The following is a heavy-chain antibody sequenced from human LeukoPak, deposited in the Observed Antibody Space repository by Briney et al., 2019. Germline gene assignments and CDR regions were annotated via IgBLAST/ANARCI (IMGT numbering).Heavy chain of an antibody. CDR3: ATKQWLAPPPDS. CDR1: ALTFSKYW. Sequence: GGCLRLAWAADALTFSKYWMLWVRQAPGKGLESVSRINTDGTVTTYADSVKGRFTVSRDNADNTMFLQMNSVRDEDTAVYYCATKQWLAPPPDSWGQGTPVTVSS. D-gene: IGHD6-19*01. J-gene: IGHJ4*02. CDR2: INTDGTVT. V-gene: IGHV3-74*01.